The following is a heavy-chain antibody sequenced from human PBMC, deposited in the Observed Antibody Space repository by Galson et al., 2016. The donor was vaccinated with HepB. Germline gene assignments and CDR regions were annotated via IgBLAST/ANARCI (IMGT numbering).Heavy chain of an antibody. D-gene: IGHD6-13*01. V-gene: IGHV3-49*03. Sequence: SLRLSCAVSGFTFRDYDLSWFRQAPGKGLEWVGFIRSKAYDGTTEYAASVKGRFTISRDDSKFIAFLQMNSLKTEDTAVYYCVRASSIPDYWGQGTRVIVSS. CDR3: VRASSIPDY. CDR1: GFTFRDYD. J-gene: IGHJ4*02. CDR2: IRSKAYDGTT.